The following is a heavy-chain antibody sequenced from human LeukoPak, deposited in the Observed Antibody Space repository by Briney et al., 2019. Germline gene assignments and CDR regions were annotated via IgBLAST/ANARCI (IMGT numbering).Heavy chain of an antibody. V-gene: IGHV1-18*01. D-gene: IGHD2-15*01. CDR3: ARDVYCSGGNCYYYFDY. J-gene: IGHJ4*02. Sequence: ASVKVSCKASGYTFTSYGISWVRQAPGQGLEWMGWISAYNGDTNYAQKLQGSVTMTTDTSTSTAYMELTSLNSDDTAVYYCARDVYCSGGNCYYYFDYWGQGTLVTVSS. CDR1: GYTFTSYG. CDR2: ISAYNGDT.